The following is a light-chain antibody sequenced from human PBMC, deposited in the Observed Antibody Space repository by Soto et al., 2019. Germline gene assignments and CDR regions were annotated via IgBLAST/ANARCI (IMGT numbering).Light chain of an antibody. V-gene: IGLV2-14*01. CDR2: EVS. CDR1: SSDVGGYDR. J-gene: IGLJ3*02. CDR3: SSYTSSSTFWV. Sequence: QSALTQPPSASGSPGQSVTISCTGTSSDVGGYDRVSWFQQHPGKAPKLMIYEVSNRPSGVSNRFSGSKSGNTASLTISGLQAEDEADYYCSSYTSSSTFWVFGGGTKLTVL.